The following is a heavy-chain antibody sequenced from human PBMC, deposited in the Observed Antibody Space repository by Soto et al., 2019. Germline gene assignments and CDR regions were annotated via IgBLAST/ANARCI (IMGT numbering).Heavy chain of an antibody. CDR1: GFTFSGYA. Sequence: PGGSLIRSCAASGFTFSGYAMSLVRQAPGKGLVWVSSITMSADGTYYTDSVKGRFTISRDSSKNTVFLQMNSLRAEDTAIYYCTRTLANFDYWGQGILVTVSS. J-gene: IGHJ4*02. V-gene: IGHV3-23*01. CDR3: TRTLANFDY. CDR2: ITMSADGT.